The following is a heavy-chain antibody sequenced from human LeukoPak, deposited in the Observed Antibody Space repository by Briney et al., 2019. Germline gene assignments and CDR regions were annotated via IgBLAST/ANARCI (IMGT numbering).Heavy chain of an antibody. V-gene: IGHV3-7*03. Sequence: GGSLRLSCAASGFTFSNYWMSWVRPAPGEGPEVVANIKQEGSEKYYVDSVEGRFTISRDNAKNSLYLQMNSLRAEDTAVYYCARPQGWYGDYNQYGMDVWGKGTTVTVSS. CDR3: ARPQGWYGDYNQYGMDV. D-gene: IGHD6-19*01. CDR1: GFTFSNYW. J-gene: IGHJ6*04. CDR2: IKQEGSEK.